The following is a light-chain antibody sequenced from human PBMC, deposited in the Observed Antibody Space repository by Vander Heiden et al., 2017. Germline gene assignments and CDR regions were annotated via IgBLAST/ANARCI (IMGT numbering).Light chain of an antibody. J-gene: IGLJ1*01. Sequence: YVLTPPPSVSVAPGKTAKITGGGNNIGSKSVHWYQQRPGQAPVLVVYDDSDRPSGIPERFSGSNSGSAATLTISGVEDGDEADYFCQVWDSATDHHVFATGTKVTVL. V-gene: IGLV3-21*03. CDR2: DDS. CDR3: QVWDSATDHHV. CDR1: NIGSKS.